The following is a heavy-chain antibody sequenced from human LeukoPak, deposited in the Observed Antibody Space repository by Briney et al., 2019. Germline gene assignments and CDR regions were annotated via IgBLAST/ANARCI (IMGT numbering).Heavy chain of an antibody. D-gene: IGHD3-10*01. CDR3: ARGPYGSGSLYNWFDP. V-gene: IGHV4-34*01. CDR1: GGSFSGYY. J-gene: IGHJ5*02. Sequence: PSETLSLTCAVYGGSFSGYYWSWIRQPPGKGLEWIGEINHSGSTNYNPSLKSRVTISVDTSKNQFSLKLSSVTAADTAVYYCARGPYGSGSLYNWFDPWGQGTLVTVSS. CDR2: INHSGST.